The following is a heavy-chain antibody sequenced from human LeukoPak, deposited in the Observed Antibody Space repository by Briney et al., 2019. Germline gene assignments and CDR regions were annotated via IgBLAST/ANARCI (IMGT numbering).Heavy chain of an antibody. CDR2: IYYSGST. CDR3: ARHMPFKVVAAARVGH. CDR1: GGSISSSSYY. V-gene: IGHV4-39*01. D-gene: IGHD2-15*01. J-gene: IGHJ4*02. Sequence: PSETLSLTCTVSGGSISSSSYYWGWIRQPPGKGLEWIGSIYYSGSTYYNPSLKSRVTISVDTSKNQFSLKLSSVTAADTAVYYCARHMPFKVVAAARVGHCGQGTLVTVSS.